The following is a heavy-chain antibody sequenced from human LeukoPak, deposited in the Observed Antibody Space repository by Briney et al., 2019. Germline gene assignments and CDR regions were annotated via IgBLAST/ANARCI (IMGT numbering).Heavy chain of an antibody. V-gene: IGHV3-11*01. J-gene: IGHJ4*02. CDR1: GFTFSNYY. CDR3: ANAVAFDN. CDR2: ISNSGNSI. Sequence: GGSLRLSCEASGFTFSNYYMSWIRQAPGKGLEWVSYISNSGNSIYYADPVKGRFTISRDNAKNALYLQMNSLRAEDTAVDYCANAVAFDNWGQGTLVTVSS. D-gene: IGHD6-19*01.